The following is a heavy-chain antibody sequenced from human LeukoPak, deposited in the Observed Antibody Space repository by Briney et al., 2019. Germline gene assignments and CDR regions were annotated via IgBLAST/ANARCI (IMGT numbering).Heavy chain of an antibody. Sequence: GGSLRLSCAASGFTFTSFDMHRGRQPKGQGLEWVSTIGTASDTYYPGSVEGRFTLSRDNAKNSLYLQMNSLTAGDTAVYYCARGPPRGKYYYMDVWGKGTTVTVSS. CDR2: IGTASDT. D-gene: IGHD1-1*01. V-gene: IGHV3-13*01. CDR3: ARGPPRGKYYYMDV. CDR1: GFTFTSFD. J-gene: IGHJ6*03.